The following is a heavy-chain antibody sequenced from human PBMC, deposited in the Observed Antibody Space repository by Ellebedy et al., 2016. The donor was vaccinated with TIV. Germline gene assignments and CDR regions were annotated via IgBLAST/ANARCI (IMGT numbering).Heavy chain of an antibody. CDR1: GYTFTGYY. CDR2: INPNSGGT. J-gene: IGHJ4*02. V-gene: IGHV1-2*02. CDR3: VRAGHSAGIAVAGKFGY. Sequence: ASVKVSCKASGYTFTGYYMHWVRQAPGQGLEWMGWINPNSGGTNYAQKFQGRVTMTRDTSISTAYMALSRLRSDDTAVYYCVRAGHSAGIAVAGKFGYWGQGTLVTVSS. D-gene: IGHD6-19*01.